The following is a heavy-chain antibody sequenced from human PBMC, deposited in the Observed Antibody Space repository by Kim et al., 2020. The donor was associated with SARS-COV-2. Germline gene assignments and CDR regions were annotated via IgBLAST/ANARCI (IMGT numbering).Heavy chain of an antibody. V-gene: IGHV3-23*01. Sequence: STYYADSVKGRFTISRDNAKNTLYLQMNSLRAEDTAVYYCAKEKWVTLDYWGQGTLVTVSS. J-gene: IGHJ4*02. D-gene: IGHD2-21*02. CDR2: ST. CDR3: AKEKWVTLDY.